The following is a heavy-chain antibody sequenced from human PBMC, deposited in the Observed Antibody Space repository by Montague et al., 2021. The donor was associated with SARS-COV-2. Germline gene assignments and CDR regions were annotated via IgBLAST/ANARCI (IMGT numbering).Heavy chain of an antibody. Sequence: SETLSLTCSVSGGSFDSDNFFWGWIRQPPGKRLEWIGVISNGGRTFDNPSLKSRVTVSVHTSRNQLSLNVTSVTAADTAVYYCAIHRRYDVVTYYPDFWGQGILVTVSS. V-gene: IGHV4-39*01. J-gene: IGHJ4*02. CDR1: GGSFDSDNFF. CDR3: AIHRRYDVVTYYPDF. D-gene: IGHD3-9*01. CDR2: ISNGGRT.